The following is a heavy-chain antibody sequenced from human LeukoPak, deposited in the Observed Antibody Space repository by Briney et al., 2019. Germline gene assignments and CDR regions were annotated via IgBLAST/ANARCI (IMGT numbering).Heavy chain of an antibody. CDR3: ARDFFHGHCAGLSYFLLDY. CDR1: GYTFTRYG. D-gene: IGHD2-8*02. J-gene: IGHJ4*02. V-gene: IGHV1-18*01. CDR2: ISANNGDT. Sequence: GASVKVSCKASGYTFTRYGISWVRQAPGQGLEWMGWISANNGDTNSAQKFQGRVTMTTDTSTSTAYMELRSLRSDDTAVYYCARDFFHGHCAGLSYFLLDYWGQGSLVTVSS.